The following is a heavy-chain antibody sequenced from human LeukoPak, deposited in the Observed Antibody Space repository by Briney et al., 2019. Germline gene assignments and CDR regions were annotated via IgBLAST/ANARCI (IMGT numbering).Heavy chain of an antibody. CDR1: GGTFSSYA. J-gene: IGHJ4*02. Sequence: PVKVSCKASGGTFSSYAISWVRQAPGQGLEWMGRIIPILGIANYAQKFQGRVTITADKSTSTAYMELSSLRSEDTAVYYCAREESGSQYFDYWGQGTLVTVSS. CDR3: AREESGSQYFDY. V-gene: IGHV1-69*04. D-gene: IGHD1-26*01. CDR2: IIPILGIA.